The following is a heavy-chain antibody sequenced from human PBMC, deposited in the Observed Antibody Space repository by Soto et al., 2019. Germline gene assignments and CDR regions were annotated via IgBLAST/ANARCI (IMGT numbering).Heavy chain of an antibody. V-gene: IGHV3-23*01. Sequence: GGSLRLSCAASGFTFSSYARSWVRQAPGKGLEWVSDISGSGGSTYYADSVKGRFTIARDNSKNTQYLQMNSLRAEDPPVYYCAKDRRVTGTTGGDAFDIWGQGTMVPVSS. J-gene: IGHJ3*02. CDR2: ISGSGGST. CDR3: AKDRRVTGTTGGDAFDI. CDR1: GFTFSSYA. D-gene: IGHD1-20*01.